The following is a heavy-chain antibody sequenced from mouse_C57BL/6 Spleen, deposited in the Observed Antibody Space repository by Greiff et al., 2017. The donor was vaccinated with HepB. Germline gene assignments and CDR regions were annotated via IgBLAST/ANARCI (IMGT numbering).Heavy chain of an antibody. V-gene: IGHV1-9*01. CDR1: GYTFTGYW. CDR3: ASNWDGATTVAGY. D-gene: IGHD4-1*02. CDR2: ILPGSGSN. J-gene: IGHJ3*01. Sequence: VMLVESGAELMKPGASVKLSCKATGYTFTGYWIEWVKQRPGHGLEWIGEILPGSGSNNYNEKFKGKATFTADTSSNTAYMQLISLTTEDSAIYYCASNWDGATTVAGYWGQVTLVTVSA.